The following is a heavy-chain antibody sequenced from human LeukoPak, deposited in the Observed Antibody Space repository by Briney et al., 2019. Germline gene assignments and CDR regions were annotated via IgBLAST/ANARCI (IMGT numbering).Heavy chain of an antibody. Sequence: KASETLSLTCTVSGYSISSGYYWGWIRQPPGKGLEWIGSIYHSGSTYYNPSLKSRVTISVDTSKNQFSLKLSSVTAADTAVYYCARQDVGYCSSTSCSYYFDYWGQGTLVTVSS. CDR1: GYSISSGYY. V-gene: IGHV4-38-2*02. J-gene: IGHJ4*02. D-gene: IGHD2-2*01. CDR2: IYHSGST. CDR3: ARQDVGYCSSTSCSYYFDY.